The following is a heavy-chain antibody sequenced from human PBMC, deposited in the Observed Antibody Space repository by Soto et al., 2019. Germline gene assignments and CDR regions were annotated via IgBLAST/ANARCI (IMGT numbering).Heavy chain of an antibody. CDR3: ARGAGGYYYKDA. CDR1: GFTFNDYF. J-gene: IGHJ6*03. Sequence: PGGSLRLSCAASGFTFNDYFMSWVRQAPGKGLEWVSYISGSITTKYYADSVKGRFAISRDNAKNSLFLQMNSLRAEDTAVYYCARGAGGYYYKDAWGKGTTVTVSS. D-gene: IGHD3-10*01. CDR2: ISGSITTK. V-gene: IGHV3-11*01.